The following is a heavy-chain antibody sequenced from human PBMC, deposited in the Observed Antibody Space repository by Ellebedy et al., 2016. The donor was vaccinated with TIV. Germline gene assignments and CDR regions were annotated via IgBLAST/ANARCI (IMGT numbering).Heavy chain of an antibody. D-gene: IGHD3-3*01. Sequence: GGSLRLSCAASGFTFSSYWMHWVRQAPGKGLEWVSVIYSGGSTYYADSVKGRFTISRDNSKNTLYLQMNSLRAEDTTVYYCAREGHDFWSGLLYWGQGTLVTVSS. CDR2: IYSGGST. CDR1: GFTFSSYW. J-gene: IGHJ4*02. V-gene: IGHV3-53*01. CDR3: AREGHDFWSGLLY.